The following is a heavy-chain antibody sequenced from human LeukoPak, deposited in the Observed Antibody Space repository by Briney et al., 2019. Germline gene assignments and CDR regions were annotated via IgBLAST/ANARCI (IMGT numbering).Heavy chain of an antibody. CDR2: ISSSSSYI. CDR1: GFTFSSYS. J-gene: IGHJ4*02. D-gene: IGHD3-9*01. V-gene: IGHV3-21*01. Sequence: GGSLRLSCAASGFTFSSYSMNWVRQAPGKGVEWVSSISSSSSYIYYADSVKGRFTISRDNAKNSLYLQMNSLRAEDTAVYYCARDDRDILTGYDYWGQGTLVTVSS. CDR3: ARDDRDILTGYDY.